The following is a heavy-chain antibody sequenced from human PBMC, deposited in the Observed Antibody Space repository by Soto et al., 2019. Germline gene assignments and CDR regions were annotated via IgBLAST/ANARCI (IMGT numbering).Heavy chain of an antibody. CDR1: GVTFSSYS. V-gene: IGHV1-69*13. CDR2: IIPIFGTA. CDR3: ARDRNYGMDV. J-gene: IGHJ6*02. Sequence: SVKVSCKASGVTFSSYSICWVRHSPGQGLEWMGGIIPIFGTANYAQKFQGRVTITADESTSTAYMELSSLRSEDTAVYYCARDRNYGMDVWGQGTTVTVSS.